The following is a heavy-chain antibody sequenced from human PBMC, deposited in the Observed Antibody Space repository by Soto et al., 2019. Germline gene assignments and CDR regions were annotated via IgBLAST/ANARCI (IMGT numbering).Heavy chain of an antibody. CDR1: GGTFSSYA. D-gene: IGHD2-2*01. CDR3: AREAIVVVPAAISTDAYYYYYGMDV. V-gene: IGHV1-69*13. J-gene: IGHJ6*02. CDR2: IIPIFGTA. Sequence: RASVKVSCKASGGTFSSYAISWVRQAPGQGLEWMGGIIPIFGTANYAQKFQGRVTITADESTSTAYMELSSLRSEDTAVYYCAREAIVVVPAAISTDAYYYYYGMDVWGQGTTVTVSS.